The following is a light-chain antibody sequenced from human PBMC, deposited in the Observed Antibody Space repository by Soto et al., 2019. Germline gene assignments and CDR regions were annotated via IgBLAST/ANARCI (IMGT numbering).Light chain of an antibody. Sequence: EIVLTQSPATLSLSPGERATLSCRASQSVSNYLAWYQQKPGQAPRLLIFDASNRATGIPPRFSGSGSGTDFSLTLVRLATEGSAIYHCQQRNLRVEITFGGGTLGEI. CDR2: DAS. J-gene: IGKJ4*01. CDR3: QQRNLRVEIT. CDR1: QSVSNY. V-gene: IGKV3-11*01.